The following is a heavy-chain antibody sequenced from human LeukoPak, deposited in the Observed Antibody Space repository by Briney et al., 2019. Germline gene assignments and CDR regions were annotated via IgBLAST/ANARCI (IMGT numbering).Heavy chain of an antibody. V-gene: IGHV3-66*01. D-gene: IGHD3-10*01. CDR1: GFSVSTNY. Sequence: QPGGSLRLSCAASGFSVSTNYMSWVRQAPGKGLGWVSVIFTNGNTKYADSVKGRFTISRDNSKNMLYLQMNSLRAEDTAVYYCARDHYGLTSYPNPWGQGTLVTVSS. CDR3: ARDHYGLTSYPNP. J-gene: IGHJ5*02. CDR2: IFTNGNT.